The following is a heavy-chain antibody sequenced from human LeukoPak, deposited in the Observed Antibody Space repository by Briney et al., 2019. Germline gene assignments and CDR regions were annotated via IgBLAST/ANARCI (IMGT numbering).Heavy chain of an antibody. Sequence: PSETLSLTCAVYGGSFSGYYWSWIRQPPGKGLEWIGSIYYSGSTYYNPSLKSRVTISVDTSKNQFSLKLSSVTAADTAVYYCAGSYTTENAFDIWGQGTMVTVSS. CDR1: GGSFSGYY. J-gene: IGHJ3*02. V-gene: IGHV4-34*01. CDR3: AGSYTTENAFDI. D-gene: IGHD3-16*01. CDR2: IYYSGST.